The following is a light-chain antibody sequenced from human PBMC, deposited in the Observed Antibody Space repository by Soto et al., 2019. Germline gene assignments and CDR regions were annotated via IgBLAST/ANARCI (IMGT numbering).Light chain of an antibody. CDR1: QSLLHSNGYNY. J-gene: IGKJ5*01. Sequence: DIVMTQSPLSLPVTPGEPASISCRSSQSLLHSNGYNYLDWYLQKPGQSPQLLIYLGSNRASGVPDRFSGGGSGTDFTLKISRVEAEDAGVYYCMQPLQSPITFGQGTRLEIK. V-gene: IGKV2-28*01. CDR3: MQPLQSPIT. CDR2: LGS.